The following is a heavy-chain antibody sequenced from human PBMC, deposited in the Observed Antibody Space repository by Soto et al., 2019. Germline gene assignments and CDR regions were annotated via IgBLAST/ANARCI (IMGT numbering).Heavy chain of an antibody. CDR2: ISSSGSTI. CDR1: GFTFSDYY. V-gene: IGHV3-11*04. CDR3: ARDLRRQWLVAFDY. D-gene: IGHD6-19*01. J-gene: IGHJ4*02. Sequence: LRLSCAASGFTFSDYYMSWIRQAPGKGLGWVSYISSSGSTIYYADSVKGRFTISRDNTKNSLYLQMNSLRAEDTALYYCARDLRRQWLVAFDYWGQGTLVTVSS.